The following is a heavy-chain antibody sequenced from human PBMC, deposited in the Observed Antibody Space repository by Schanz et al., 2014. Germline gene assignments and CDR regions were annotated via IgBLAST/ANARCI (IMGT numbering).Heavy chain of an antibody. J-gene: IGHJ6*03. V-gene: IGHV3-11*04. CDR3: ARPSDSSWYMDV. CDR2: ISDSGDST. D-gene: IGHD2-21*02. Sequence: QVQLGESGGGMVQPGGSLRLSCAASGFTFSDHYMDWIRQAPGKGLEWVSDISDSGDSTHYADSVKGRFTISRDNAKNSLFLQMNSLRAEDTAVYYCARPSDSSWYMDVWGKGTTVTVSS. CDR1: GFTFSDHY.